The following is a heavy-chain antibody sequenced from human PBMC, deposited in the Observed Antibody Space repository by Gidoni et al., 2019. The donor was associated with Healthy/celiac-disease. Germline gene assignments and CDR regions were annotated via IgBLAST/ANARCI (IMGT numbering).Heavy chain of an antibody. V-gene: IGHV4-34*01. D-gene: IGHD3-22*01. Sequence: QVQLQQWGAGLLKPSETLSLTCAVYGGSFSGYYWSWIRQPPGKGLEWIGEINHSGSTNYNPSLKSRVTISVDTSKNQFSLKLSSVTAADTAVYYCARSVIYGHYGMDVWGQGTTVTVSS. CDR1: GGSFSGYY. CDR3: ARSVIYGHYGMDV. J-gene: IGHJ6*02. CDR2: INHSGST.